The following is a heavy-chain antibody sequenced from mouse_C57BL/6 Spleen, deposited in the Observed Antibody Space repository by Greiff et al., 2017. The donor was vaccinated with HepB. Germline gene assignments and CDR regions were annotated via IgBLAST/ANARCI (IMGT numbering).Heavy chain of an antibody. V-gene: IGHV1-7*01. J-gene: IGHJ2*01. Sequence: QVQLQQSGAELAKPGASVKLSCKASGYTFTSYWMHWVKQRPGQGLEWIGYINPSSGYTKYNQKFKDKATLTADKSSTTYYMQLSSLTYEDAAVYYCAGGAQLRLREFDYWGQGTTLTVSS. CDR1: GYTFTSYW. CDR3: AGGAQLRLREFDY. CDR2: INPSSGYT. D-gene: IGHD3-1*01.